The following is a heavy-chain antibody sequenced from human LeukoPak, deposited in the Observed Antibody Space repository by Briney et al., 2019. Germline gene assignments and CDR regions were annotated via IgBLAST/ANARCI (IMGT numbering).Heavy chain of an antibody. D-gene: IGHD2-21*01. CDR1: GSTFTNYA. J-gene: IGHJ5*02. V-gene: IGHV1-18*01. CDR2: VSADNGKT. Sequence: GSVKVSCQASGSTFTNYAISWVGPGPGQGLEWMGWVSADNGKTDYSQRIQGRGTMTTDTSTSTAYMELRSLRSDDTAVYYCARLCSIRWCLHDLFDPWGQGTLVTVSS. CDR3: ARLCSIRWCLHDLFDP.